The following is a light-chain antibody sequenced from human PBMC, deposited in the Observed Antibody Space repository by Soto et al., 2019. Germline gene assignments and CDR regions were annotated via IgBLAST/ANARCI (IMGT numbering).Light chain of an antibody. J-gene: IGKJ1*01. V-gene: IGKV1-5*03. Sequence: DSQMTQSPSTLSAFVGETVTITCRASQSIDTWLAWHQQKPGRAPKLLISKASALESGVPSRFSGSGSGTDFTLTIRDVQPDDFAIYYCQQYNSYRAFGQGTKVDI. CDR3: QQYNSYRA. CDR1: QSIDTW. CDR2: KAS.